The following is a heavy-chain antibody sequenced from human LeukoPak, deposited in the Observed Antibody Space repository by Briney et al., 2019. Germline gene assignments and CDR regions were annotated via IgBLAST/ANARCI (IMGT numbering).Heavy chain of an antibody. CDR1: GGSFNVYY. D-gene: IGHD2-2*01. Sequence: PSETLSLTCAVYGGSFNVYYWSWIRQPPGKGLEWTGEINHNRTTNYSPSLNYNPSLKSRVTISLDTSKNQFSLNLSSVTAADTAVYYCARDNNAAFDIWGLGTMVTVSS. J-gene: IGHJ3*02. CDR3: ARDNNAAFDI. CDR2: INHNRTTNYSPSL. V-gene: IGHV4-34*01.